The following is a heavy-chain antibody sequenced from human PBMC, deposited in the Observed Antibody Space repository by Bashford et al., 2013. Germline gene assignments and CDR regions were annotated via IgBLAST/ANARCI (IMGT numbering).Heavy chain of an antibody. J-gene: IGHJ1*01. CDR1: GGSLSSGGTY. Sequence: SETLSLTCAVSGGSLSSGGTYWSWVRQPPGKGLEWIGNIFYSGKTSYNPSLKGRVTISLDTSKNQFSLKLGSVTAADTAVYFCAMGVVGDFLIDKYFQLWGQGTLVTVSS. CDR3: AMGVVGDFLIDKYFQL. D-gene: IGHD2-21*02. V-gene: IGHV4-30-4*01. CDR2: IFYSGKT.